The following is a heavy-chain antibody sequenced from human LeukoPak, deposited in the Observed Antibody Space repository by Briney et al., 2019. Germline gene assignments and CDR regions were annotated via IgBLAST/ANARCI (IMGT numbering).Heavy chain of an antibody. D-gene: IGHD6-19*01. Sequence: GGSLSLSCADSGLSFSSYAMRWVRQAPGKGLEGVSAFSASGGSTYYADSVKGRFTISRDNSKNTLSLHMNSLRAEDTAVYYCAKGRSGWYSDFDYWGQGTLVTVSS. V-gene: IGHV3-23*01. J-gene: IGHJ4*02. CDR2: FSASGGST. CDR3: AKGRSGWYSDFDY. CDR1: GLSFSSYA.